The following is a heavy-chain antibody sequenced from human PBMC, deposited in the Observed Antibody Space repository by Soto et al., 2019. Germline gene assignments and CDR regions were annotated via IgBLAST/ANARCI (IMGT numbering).Heavy chain of an antibody. Sequence: SETLSLTCTVSGGSISSYYWSWIRQPPGKGLEWIGYIYYSGSTNYNPSLKSRVTISVDTSKNQFSLKLSSVTAADTAVYYCARGPLYLKYYDSSGYWPFDDWGQATLVTVSS. J-gene: IGHJ4*02. CDR2: IYYSGST. V-gene: IGHV4-59*01. CDR3: ARGPLYLKYYDSSGYWPFDD. CDR1: GGSISSYY. D-gene: IGHD3-22*01.